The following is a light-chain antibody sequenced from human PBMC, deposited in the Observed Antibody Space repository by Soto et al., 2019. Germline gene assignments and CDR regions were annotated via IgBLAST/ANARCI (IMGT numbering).Light chain of an antibody. CDR2: DVS. V-gene: IGLV2-14*03. J-gene: IGLJ1*01. CDR3: ISYTTISTYV. Sequence: QSALTQPASVSGSPGQSIAISCTGTSSDVGSYNYVSWYQHHPGKAPKVMIYDVSSRPSGVSNRFSGSKSGNTASLTISWLKAEDEADYYCISYTTISTYVFGTGTKVTVL. CDR1: SSDVGSYNY.